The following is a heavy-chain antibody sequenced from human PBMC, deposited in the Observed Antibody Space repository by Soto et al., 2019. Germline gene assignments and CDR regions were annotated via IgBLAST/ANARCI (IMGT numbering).Heavy chain of an antibody. CDR3: ARSLADRWNEYFFQY. J-gene: IGHJ4*02. CDR1: GFTFGYYS. D-gene: IGHD1-1*01. V-gene: IGHV3-23*01. CDR2: ISGTGGSK. Sequence: EVQQLESGGHLVQPGGSLRLSCAASGFTFGYYSTSWVRQSPGKGLEWVAGISGTGGSKYHADSVAGRFAISRDNSKRTRDLQLNNLRTEDTAVYYCARSLADRWNEYFFQYWGQGTLVTVSS.